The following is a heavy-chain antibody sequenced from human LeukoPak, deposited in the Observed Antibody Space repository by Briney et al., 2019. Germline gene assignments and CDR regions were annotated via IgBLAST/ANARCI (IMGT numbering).Heavy chain of an antibody. J-gene: IGHJ3*02. Sequence: ASVKVSCKASGYTFTRYYMHWVRQAPGQGLEWMGIIDPSGGSTSYAQKFQGRVTMTRDTSTSTVYMELSSLRSDDTAVYYCARLSQQTFDISGQGTLVTVSS. CDR2: IDPSGGST. V-gene: IGHV1-46*01. CDR1: GYTFTRYY. CDR3: ARLSQQTFDI.